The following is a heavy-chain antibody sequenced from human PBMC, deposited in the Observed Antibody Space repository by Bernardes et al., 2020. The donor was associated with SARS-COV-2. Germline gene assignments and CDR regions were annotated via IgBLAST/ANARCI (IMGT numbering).Heavy chain of an antibody. CDR3: VRDLGPNSHLYGRFDP. Sequence: GGSLRLSCVSSGFTFSSYSMHWVRQAPGKGLEWLSSISISSNYIYYADSVKGRFTISRDNAANSLYLQMDSLRAEDTAVYYCVRDLGPNSHLYGRFDPWGQGTLVTVSS. CDR2: ISISSNYI. J-gene: IGHJ5*02. CDR1: GFTFSSYS. V-gene: IGHV3-21*01. D-gene: IGHD4-17*01.